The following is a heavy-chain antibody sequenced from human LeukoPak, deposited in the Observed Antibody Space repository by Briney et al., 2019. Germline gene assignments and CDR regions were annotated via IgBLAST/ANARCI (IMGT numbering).Heavy chain of an antibody. CDR2: ISAYNGNT. D-gene: IGHD4-11*01. Sequence: GASVKVSCKASGYTFTGYYMHWVRQAPGQGLEWMGWISAYNGNTNYAQKLQGRVTMTTDTSTSTAYMELRSLRSDDTAVYYCARDPPGTTADAFDIWGQGTMVTVSS. CDR1: GYTFTGYY. V-gene: IGHV1-18*04. CDR3: ARDPPGTTADAFDI. J-gene: IGHJ3*02.